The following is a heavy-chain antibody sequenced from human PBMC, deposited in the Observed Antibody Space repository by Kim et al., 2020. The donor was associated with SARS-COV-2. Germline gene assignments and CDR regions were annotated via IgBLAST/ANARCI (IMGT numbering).Heavy chain of an antibody. Sequence: SQTLSLTCAVQGGSFRDYYWTWIRQSPGKGLEWIGEISYGGNTNYNPSLGSRVTMSIDTSRNHFSLKMTSVTAADTAVYYCARAYSLQYLDWTATTYYYY. CDR2: ISYGGNT. J-gene: IGHJ6*03. D-gene: IGHD3-3*01. CDR3: ARAYSLQYLDWTATTYYYY. V-gene: IGHV4-34*01. CDR1: GGSFRDYY.